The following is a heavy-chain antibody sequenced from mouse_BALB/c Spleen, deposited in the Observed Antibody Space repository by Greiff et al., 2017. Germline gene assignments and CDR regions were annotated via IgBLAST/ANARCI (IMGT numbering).Heavy chain of an antibody. D-gene: IGHD1-1*01. J-gene: IGHJ1*01. CDR1: GYTFTDYN. CDR2: IYPYNGGT. Sequence: EVQLVESGPELVKPGASVKISCKASGYTFTDYNMHWVKQSHGKSLEWIGYIYPYNGGTGYNQKFKSKATLTVDNSSSTAYMELRSLTSEDSAVYYCARCYYGSRGYFDVWGAGTTVTVSS. V-gene: IGHV1S29*02. CDR3: ARCYYGSRGYFDV.